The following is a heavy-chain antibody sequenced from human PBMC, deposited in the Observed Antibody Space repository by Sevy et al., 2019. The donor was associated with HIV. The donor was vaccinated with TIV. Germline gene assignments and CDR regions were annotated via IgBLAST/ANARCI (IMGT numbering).Heavy chain of an antibody. V-gene: IGHV3-23*01. CDR1: GFTFSSYA. CDR3: AKDRCVRVVDSSGYAFDI. Sequence: GGSLRLSCAASGFTFSSYAMSWVRQAPGKGLEWVSAISGSGGSTYYANSVKGRVTISRDNSKNTLYLQMNSLRAEDKAVYYCAKDRCVRVVDSSGYAFDIWGQGTMVTVSS. D-gene: IGHD3-22*01. J-gene: IGHJ3*02. CDR2: ISGSGGST.